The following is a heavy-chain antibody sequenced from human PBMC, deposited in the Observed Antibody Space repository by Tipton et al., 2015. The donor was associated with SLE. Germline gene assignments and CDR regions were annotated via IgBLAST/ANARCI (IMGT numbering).Heavy chain of an antibody. V-gene: IGHV4-38-2*01. D-gene: IGHD6-19*01. J-gene: IGHJ4*02. CDR1: GYSISSGYY. CDR3: ARGGYSSGWYGDYFVY. Sequence: TLSLTCAVSGYSISSGYYWGWIRQPPGKGLEWIGSIYHSGSTYYNPSLKSRVTISQDTSKNQFSLKLRSVTAADTAIYYCARGGYSSGWYGDYFVYCGQGTLVTVSS. CDR2: IYHSGST.